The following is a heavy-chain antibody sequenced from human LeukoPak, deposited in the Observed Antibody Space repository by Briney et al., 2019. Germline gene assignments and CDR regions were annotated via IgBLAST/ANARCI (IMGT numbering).Heavy chain of an antibody. Sequence: PSETLSLTCSVSGGSITSYYWSWIRQPPGQGLEWIGHVSDGGRTNYSPSLRSRVSISVDTSKNQFSLKLNSVTAADTAVYFCARASTTFDDWGQGTLVTASS. V-gene: IGHV4-59*01. J-gene: IGHJ4*02. CDR3: ARASTTFDD. CDR2: VSDGGRT. D-gene: IGHD1-14*01. CDR1: GGSITSYY.